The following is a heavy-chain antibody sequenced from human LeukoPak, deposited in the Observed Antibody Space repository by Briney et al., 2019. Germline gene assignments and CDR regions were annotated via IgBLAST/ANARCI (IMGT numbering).Heavy chain of an antibody. V-gene: IGHV4-34*01. J-gene: IGHJ5*02. D-gene: IGHD6-13*01. CDR3: ARGQRTYSSSWYA. CDR1: VGSFSGYY. CDR2: INHSGST. Sequence: PSETLSLTCAVYVGSFSGYYWSWIRQPPGKGLEWIGEINHSGSTNYNPSLKSRVTISVDTSKNQFSLKLSSVSAADTAVYYCARGQRTYSSSWYAWGQGTLVTVSS.